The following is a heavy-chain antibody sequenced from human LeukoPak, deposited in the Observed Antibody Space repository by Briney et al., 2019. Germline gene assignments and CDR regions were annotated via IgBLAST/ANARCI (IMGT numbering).Heavy chain of an antibody. Sequence: PSETLSLTCTVSGGSTSSSTYYWDWIRQPPGKGLEWIGNIYDSGSTHYNPSLESRITMSVDTTENQFSLKLTSVTAADTAVYYCAREKTAYYYDRSGFPEGAFDVWGQGTMVTVSS. CDR3: AREKTAYYYDRSGFPEGAFDV. V-gene: IGHV4-39*07. D-gene: IGHD3-22*01. CDR2: IYDSGST. CDR1: GGSTSSSTYY. J-gene: IGHJ3*01.